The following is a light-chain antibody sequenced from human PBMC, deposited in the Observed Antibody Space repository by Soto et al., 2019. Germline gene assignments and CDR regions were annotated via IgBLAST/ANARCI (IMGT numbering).Light chain of an antibody. CDR1: SSDVGGYNY. CDR2: EVS. V-gene: IGLV2-8*01. Sequence: QSALTQPPSASGSPGQSVTISCTGTSSDVGGYNYVSWYQQHPGKAPKLMIYEVSKRPSGVPDRFSGYKSGNTASLTVSGLQAEDEADYSGSSYAGSNNPRVFGGGTKLTVL. CDR3: SSYAGSNNPRV. J-gene: IGLJ3*02.